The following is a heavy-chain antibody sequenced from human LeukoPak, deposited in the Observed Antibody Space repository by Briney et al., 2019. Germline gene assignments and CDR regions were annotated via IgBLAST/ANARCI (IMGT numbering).Heavy chain of an antibody. Sequence: GGSLRLSCAASGSTFSSYAMSWVRQAPGKGLEWVSAISGSGGSTYYADSVKGRFTISRDNSKNTLYLQMNSLRAEDTAVYYCAKGTASSSWYKGVDYWGQGTLVTVSS. J-gene: IGHJ4*02. V-gene: IGHV3-23*01. D-gene: IGHD6-13*01. CDR1: GSTFSSYA. CDR3: AKGTASSSWYKGVDY. CDR2: ISGSGGST.